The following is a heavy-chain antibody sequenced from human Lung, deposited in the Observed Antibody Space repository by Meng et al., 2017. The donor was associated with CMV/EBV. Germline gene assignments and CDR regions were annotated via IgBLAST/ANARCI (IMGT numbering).Heavy chain of an antibody. J-gene: IGHJ5*02. CDR3: ARGYCSGGSCPVFDP. CDR1: GYTFTSYD. V-gene: IGHV1-8*01. Sequence: PEWKSPGGAVKYILKASGYTFTSYDINWERQATGQGLEWMGWMNRNSGNTGYAQKFQGRVTMTRNTSISTAYMELSSLRSEDTAVYYCARGYCSGGSCPVFDPWGQGTLVTVSS. CDR2: MNRNSGNT. D-gene: IGHD2-15*01.